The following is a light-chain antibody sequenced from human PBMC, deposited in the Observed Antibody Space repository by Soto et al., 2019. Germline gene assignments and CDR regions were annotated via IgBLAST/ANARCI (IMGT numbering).Light chain of an antibody. CDR2: KAS. CDR1: QSVSTW. J-gene: IGKJ4*01. V-gene: IGKV1-5*03. CDR3: QQANSFPRT. Sequence: DIQMTQSHSTLSASIGDRVTITCRASQSVSTWLAWYQQKPGKAPKVLIYKASSLQSGVPSRFSGSGSGTEFTLTISSLQPDDFGTYYCQQANSFPRTCGGGTKGDIK.